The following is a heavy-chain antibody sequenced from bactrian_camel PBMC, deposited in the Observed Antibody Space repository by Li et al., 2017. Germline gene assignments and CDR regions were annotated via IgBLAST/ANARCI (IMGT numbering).Heavy chain of an antibody. V-gene: IGHV3S53*01. J-gene: IGHJ4*01. CDR1: GFNFEDSD. D-gene: IGHD3*01. CDR2: ISSHGDA. Sequence: VESGGGSVQAGETLTLSCTYSGFNFEDSDMGWYRQSPGNLCEMIATISSHGDAYYADSVKGRFTISQDNAKNTVYLQMNSLKPEDTAVYYCAADGRMTYRQGLECRSQGTQVTVS.